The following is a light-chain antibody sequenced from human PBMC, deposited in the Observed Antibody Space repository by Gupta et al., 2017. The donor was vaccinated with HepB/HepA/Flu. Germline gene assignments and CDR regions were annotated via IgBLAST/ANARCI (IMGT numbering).Light chain of an antibody. Sequence: DIVMTQSPLSLPVTPGEPASISCRSSQSLLHSNGYNYLDWYLQKPGQSPQLLIYLGSNRASGVTDRFRCRGLGTDFTLKMSRGEAENIGVYFCMHSLPRITFRQWARL. CDR1: QSLLHSNGYNY. V-gene: IGKV2-28*01. J-gene: IGKJ5*01. CDR3: MHSLPRIT. CDR2: LGS.